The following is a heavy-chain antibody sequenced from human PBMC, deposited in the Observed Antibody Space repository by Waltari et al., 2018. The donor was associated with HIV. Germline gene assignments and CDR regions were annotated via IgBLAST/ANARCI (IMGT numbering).Heavy chain of an antibody. D-gene: IGHD2-8*01. J-gene: IGHJ3*02. V-gene: IGHV4-39*01. Sequence: QLQLQESGPGLVKPSETLSLTCTVSVASISSSSYYWGWIRQPPGKGLEWIGSMYYSGSTYYNPSLKSRVSISVATSKNQFSLKLSSVTAADTAVYYCARHRGESVSDAFDMWGQGTMVTVSS. CDR2: MYYSGST. CDR1: VASISSSSYY. CDR3: ARHRGESVSDAFDM.